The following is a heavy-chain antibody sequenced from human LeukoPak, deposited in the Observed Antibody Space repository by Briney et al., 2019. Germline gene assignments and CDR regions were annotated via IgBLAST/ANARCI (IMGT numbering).Heavy chain of an antibody. CDR2: ISAYNGNT. D-gene: IGHD5-24*01. CDR3: ARTSREMTTSTGYFDY. Sequence: GASVKVSCKASGYTFTSYGISWVRQAPGQGLEWMGWISAYNGNTNYAQKLQGRVTMTTDTSTSTAYMELRSLRSEDTAVYYCARTSREMTTSTGYFDYWGQGTLVTVSS. V-gene: IGHV1-18*01. CDR1: GYTFTSYG. J-gene: IGHJ4*02.